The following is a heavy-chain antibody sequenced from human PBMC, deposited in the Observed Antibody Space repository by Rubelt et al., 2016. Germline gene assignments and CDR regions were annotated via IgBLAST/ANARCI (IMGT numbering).Heavy chain of an antibody. V-gene: IGHV4-59*01. J-gene: IGHJ6*02. CDR2: IYSSGST. CDR3: ARDRTPSGYDSGMDV. Sequence: GLEWIGYIYSSGSTNYNASLKSRVTISIDRSKNQFSLNLRSVTAADTAVCYCARDRTPSGYDSGMDVWGQGTTVTVSS. D-gene: IGHD5-12*01.